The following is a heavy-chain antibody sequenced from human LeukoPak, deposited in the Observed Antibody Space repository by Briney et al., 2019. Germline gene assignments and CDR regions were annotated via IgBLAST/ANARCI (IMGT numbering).Heavy chain of an antibody. J-gene: IGHJ5*02. CDR1: GGSISSGGYY. V-gene: IGHV4-31*03. CDR3: ARVYYYDVEYNWFDL. D-gene: IGHD3-22*01. Sequence: SQTLSLTCTVSGGSISSGGYYWSWIRQHPGKGLEWIGYIYYSGSTYYNPSLKSRVTISVDTSKNQFSLKLSSVTAADTAVYYCARVYYYDVEYNWFDLWGQGTLVTVSS. CDR2: IYYSGST.